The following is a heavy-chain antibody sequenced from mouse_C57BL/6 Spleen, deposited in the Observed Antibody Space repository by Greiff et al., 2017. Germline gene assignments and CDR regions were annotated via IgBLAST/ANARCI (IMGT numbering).Heavy chain of an antibody. Sequence: DVKLVESEGGLVQPGSSMKLSCTASGFTFSDYYMAWVRQVPEKGLEWVANINYDGSSTYYLDSLKSRFIISRDNAKNILYLQMSSLKSEDTATYYCARGEGYSNYAWFAYWGQGTLVTVSA. V-gene: IGHV5-16*01. J-gene: IGHJ3*01. CDR3: ARGEGYSNYAWFAY. CDR1: GFTFSDYY. CDR2: INYDGSST. D-gene: IGHD2-5*01.